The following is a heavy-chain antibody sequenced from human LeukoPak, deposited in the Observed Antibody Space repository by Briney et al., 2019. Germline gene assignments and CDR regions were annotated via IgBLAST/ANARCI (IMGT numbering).Heavy chain of an antibody. CDR1: GDSINSYY. J-gene: IGHJ5*02. D-gene: IGHD6-13*01. CDR2: IYYSGGT. CDR3: ARVVAAAGDYNWFDP. Sequence: SETLSLTCTVSGDSINSYYWSWIRQPPGKGLEWIGYIYYSGGTKYNPSLKSRVIMLMDTSKNQFSLRVSPVTAADTAVYYCARVVAAAGDYNWFDPWGQGTLVTVSS. V-gene: IGHV4-59*08.